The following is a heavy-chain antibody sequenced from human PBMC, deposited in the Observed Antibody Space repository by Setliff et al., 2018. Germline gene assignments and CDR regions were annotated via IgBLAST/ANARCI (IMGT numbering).Heavy chain of an antibody. CDR2: IFQSGIT. CDR1: GFSITNGYY. J-gene: IGHJ4*02. V-gene: IGHV4-38-2*01. Sequence: SETLSLTCAVSGFSITNGYYWGWIRQSPGKQLEWIGNIFQSGITFYNLSLKSRVTISLDPSQNQFSLKLRSVTAADTAVYFCARVGGLLVATMPFDYWGPGTLVTVSS. CDR3: ARVGGLLVATMPFDY. D-gene: IGHD5-12*01.